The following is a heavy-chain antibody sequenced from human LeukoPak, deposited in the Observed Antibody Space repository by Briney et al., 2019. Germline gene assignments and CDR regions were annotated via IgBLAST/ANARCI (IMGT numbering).Heavy chain of an antibody. CDR1: GYTFTSYG. CDR2: ISAYNGNT. CDR3: ARTYYYDSSGYWRHYFDY. D-gene: IGHD3-22*01. Sequence: GASVKVSCKASGYTFTSYGISWVRQAPGQGLEWMGWISAYNGNTNYAQKLQGRVTMTTDTSTSTAYMELRSLRSDDTAVYYWARTYYYDSSGYWRHYFDYWGQGTLVTVSS. J-gene: IGHJ4*02. V-gene: IGHV1-18*01.